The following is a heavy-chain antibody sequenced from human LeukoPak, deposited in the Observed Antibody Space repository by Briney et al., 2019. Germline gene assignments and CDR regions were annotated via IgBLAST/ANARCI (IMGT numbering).Heavy chain of an antibody. CDR2: ISSSSRTT. V-gene: IGHV3-48*04. CDR3: VRGFPERPFDY. J-gene: IGHJ4*02. CDR1: GFTFNTYN. D-gene: IGHD1-1*01. Sequence: GGSLRLSCAASGFTFNTYNMHWVRRAPGKGLEWVSYISSSSRTTYYADSVRGRFTISRDNTKNSLFLQMNSLRADDTAVYYCVRGFPERPFDYWGQGTLVTVSS.